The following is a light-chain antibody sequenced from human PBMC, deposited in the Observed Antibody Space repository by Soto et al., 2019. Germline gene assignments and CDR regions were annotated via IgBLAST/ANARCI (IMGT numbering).Light chain of an antibody. J-gene: IGKJ1*01. CDR3: QNYGTWLWR. Sequence: EIVMTQSPATLSVSPGERATLSCRASQSVSSRLAWYQQKPGQGPRLLIYGASTGATGIPARFSGSGSGTEFTLSISGLQSEYFSVNYVQNYGTWLWRFGQGTKVE. V-gene: IGKV3-15*01. CDR2: GAS. CDR1: QSVSSR.